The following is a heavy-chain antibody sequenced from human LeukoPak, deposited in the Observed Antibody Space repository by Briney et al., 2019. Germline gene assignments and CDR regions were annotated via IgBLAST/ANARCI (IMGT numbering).Heavy chain of an antibody. D-gene: IGHD6-13*01. Sequence: PGGSLGLSCTASGFTFSSYAMSWVRQAPGKGLEWVSAISGSGVNTYYADSVKGRFTISRDNSMNTLYVQMNSLRAEDTAVYYCAKDLDGSSWYYDAFDIWGQGTMVTVSS. J-gene: IGHJ3*02. CDR1: GFTFSSYA. CDR3: AKDLDGSSWYYDAFDI. CDR2: ISGSGVNT. V-gene: IGHV3-23*01.